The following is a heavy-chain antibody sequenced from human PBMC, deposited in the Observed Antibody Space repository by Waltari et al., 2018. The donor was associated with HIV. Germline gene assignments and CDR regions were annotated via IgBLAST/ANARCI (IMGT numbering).Heavy chain of an antibody. V-gene: IGHV3-30*04. CDR1: GFTFSSYA. CDR3: DYEHFDY. CDR2: ISYDGSNK. D-gene: IGHD4-17*01. Sequence: QVQLVESGGGVVQPGRSLRLPCGASGFTFSSYAMHWVRQAPGKGLEWVAVISYDGSNKYYADSVKGRFTISRDNSKNTLYLQMNSLRAEDTAVYYCDYEHFDYWGQGTLVTVSS. J-gene: IGHJ4*02.